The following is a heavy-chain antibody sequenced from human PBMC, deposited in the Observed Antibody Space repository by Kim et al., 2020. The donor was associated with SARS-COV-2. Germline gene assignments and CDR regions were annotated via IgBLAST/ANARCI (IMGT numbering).Heavy chain of an antibody. V-gene: IGHV3-7*01. CDR1: GFTFSSYW. CDR2: IKQDGSEK. D-gene: IGHD6-19*01. CDR3: ARDLKVAVAVAGEHYYYGMDV. J-gene: IGHJ6*02. Sequence: GGSLRLSCAASGFTFSSYWMSWVRQAPGKGLEWVANIKQDGSEKYYVDSVKGRFTISRDNAKNSLYLQMNSLRAEDTAVYYCARDLKVAVAVAGEHYYYGMDVWGQGTTVTVSS.